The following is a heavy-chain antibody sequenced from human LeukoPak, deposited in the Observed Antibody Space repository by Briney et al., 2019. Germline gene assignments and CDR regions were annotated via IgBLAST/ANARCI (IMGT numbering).Heavy chain of an antibody. Sequence: GRYLRLSCAASGFTFSSYAMHWVRQAPGKGLEWVAVISYDGSNKYYADSVKGRFTISRDNSKNTLYLQMNSLRAEDTAVYYCARARSPRSGPMGAFDIWGQGTMVTVSS. CDR3: ARARSPRSGPMGAFDI. V-gene: IGHV3-30-3*01. J-gene: IGHJ3*02. CDR1: GFTFSSYA. CDR2: ISYDGSNK. D-gene: IGHD3-3*01.